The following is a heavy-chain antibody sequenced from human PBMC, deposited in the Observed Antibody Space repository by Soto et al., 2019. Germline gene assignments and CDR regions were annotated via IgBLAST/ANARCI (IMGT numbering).Heavy chain of an antibody. CDR3: ARVIVVVPAAILSHYCYYGMDV. J-gene: IGHJ6*02. CDR1: GYTFTGYY. D-gene: IGHD2-2*01. Sequence: GASVKVSCKASGYTFTGYYMHWVRQAPGQGLEWMGWINPNSGGTNYAQKFQGRVTMTRDTFISTAYMELSRLRSDDTAVYYCARVIVVVPAAILSHYCYYGMDVWGQGTTVTGS. V-gene: IGHV1-2*02. CDR2: INPNSGGT.